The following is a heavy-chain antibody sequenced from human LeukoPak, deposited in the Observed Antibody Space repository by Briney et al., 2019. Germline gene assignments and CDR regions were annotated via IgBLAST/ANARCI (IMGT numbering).Heavy chain of an antibody. V-gene: IGHV4-34*01. D-gene: IGHD5-18*01. CDR2: INHSGST. CDR1: GGSFSGYY. CDR3: ARAGYSYGPGGYGMDV. J-gene: IGHJ6*02. Sequence: PSETLSLTCAVYGGSFSGYYWSWIRQPPGKGLEWIGEINHSGSTNYNPSLKSRVTISVDTSKNQFSLKLSSVTAADTAVYYCARAGYSYGPGGYGMDVWGQGTTVTVSS.